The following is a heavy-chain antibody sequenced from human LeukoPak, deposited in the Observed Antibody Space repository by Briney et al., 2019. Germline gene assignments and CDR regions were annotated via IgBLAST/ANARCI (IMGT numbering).Heavy chain of an antibody. D-gene: IGHD3-22*01. CDR2: ISGSGGST. J-gene: IGHJ4*02. CDR3: AKPQNYYDSSGYYY. Sequence: PGGSLRLSCAASGFTFSSYAMSWVRQAPGKGLEWVSAISGSGGSTYYADSVKGRFTISRDNSKNTLYLQMNSLRAEDTAVYYCAKPQNYYDSSGYYYWGQGTLVTVSS. CDR1: GFTFSSYA. V-gene: IGHV3-23*01.